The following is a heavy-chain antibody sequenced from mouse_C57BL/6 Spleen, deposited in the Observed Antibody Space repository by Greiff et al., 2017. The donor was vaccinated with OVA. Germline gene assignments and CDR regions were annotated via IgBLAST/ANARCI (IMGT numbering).Heavy chain of an antibody. Sequence: QVQLQESGPGLVQPSQSLSITCTVSGFSLTSYGVHWVRQSPGTGLEWLGVIWSGGSTDYNAAFISRLSISKDNSKSQVFFKMNSLQADDTAIYYCARRGDWDFAYWGQGTLVTVSA. V-gene: IGHV2-2*01. CDR1: GFSLTSYG. D-gene: IGHD4-1*01. CDR2: IWSGGST. CDR3: ARRGDWDFAY. J-gene: IGHJ3*01.